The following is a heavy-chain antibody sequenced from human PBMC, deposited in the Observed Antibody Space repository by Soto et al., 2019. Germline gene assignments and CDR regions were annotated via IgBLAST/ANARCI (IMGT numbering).Heavy chain of an antibody. V-gene: IGHV3-30-3*01. CDR2: ISYDGSNK. Sequence: GGSLRLSCAASGFTFSSYAMHWVRQAPGKGLEWVAVISYDGSNKYYADSVKGRFTISRDNSKNTLYLQMNSLRAEDTAVYYCARVKGYCSSTSCYESYYYYYYMDVWGKGTTVTVSS. CDR1: GFTFSSYA. D-gene: IGHD2-2*01. CDR3: ARVKGYCSSTSCYESYYYYYYMDV. J-gene: IGHJ6*03.